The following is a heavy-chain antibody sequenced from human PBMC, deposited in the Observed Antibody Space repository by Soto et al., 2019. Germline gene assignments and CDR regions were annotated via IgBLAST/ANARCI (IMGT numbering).Heavy chain of an antibody. J-gene: IGHJ6*02. CDR1: GFTFSRYS. V-gene: IGHV3-23*01. Sequence: GGSLRLSCSASGFTFSRYSMHWVRQAPGKGLEWVSVISGSGDKTYYADSVKGRFTVSRDNSKNTLYLHMKSLRAEDTAVYYCAKDLVRGVITWYYGLDVWGQGTTVTVSS. D-gene: IGHD3-10*01. CDR2: ISGSGDKT. CDR3: AKDLVRGVITWYYGLDV.